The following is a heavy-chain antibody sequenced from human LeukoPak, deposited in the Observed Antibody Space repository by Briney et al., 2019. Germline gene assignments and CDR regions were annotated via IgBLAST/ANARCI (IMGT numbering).Heavy chain of an antibody. D-gene: IGHD2-15*01. CDR2: IYTSGNT. CDR1: GFTVSSNY. J-gene: IGHJ4*02. CDR3: ARDFFELGYCSGGSCYIY. V-gene: IGHV3-66*01. Sequence: PGGSLRLSCTGSGFTVSSNYINWVRQAPGKGLEWVSVIYTSGNTFYADSVKGRFIISRDNSKNTVYLQMNSLRAEDTAVYYCARDFFELGYCSGGSCYIYWGQGTLVTVSS.